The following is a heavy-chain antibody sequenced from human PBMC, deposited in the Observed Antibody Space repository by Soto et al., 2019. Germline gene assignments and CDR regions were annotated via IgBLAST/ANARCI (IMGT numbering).Heavy chain of an antibody. CDR1: GGTFSSYA. CDR2: SIPIFGTA. D-gene: IGHD3-16*01. CDR3: ARHLGGNHYYYGMDV. J-gene: IGHJ6*02. V-gene: IGHV1-69*12. Sequence: QVQLVQSGAEVKKPGSSVKVSCKASGGTFSSYAISWVRQAPRQGLVWMGGSIPIFGTADDAQKFQGRVTITEDDFTSTAYMELRSLRSEDTAVYYCARHLGGNHYYYGMDVWGQGTTGTVSS.